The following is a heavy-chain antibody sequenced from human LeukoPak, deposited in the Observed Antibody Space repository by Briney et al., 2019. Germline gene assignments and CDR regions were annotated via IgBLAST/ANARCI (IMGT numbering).Heavy chain of an antibody. CDR1: DASISTYY. J-gene: IGHJ4*02. CDR3: ARNARDCSSVKCDDSSSAWAIEY. Sequence: TSETLSLTCTDSDASISTYYWSWIRQPPGKGLEWIGCISDSGSTKYNPSLKSRVTISVDTSKKQLSLKLTSVTAADTAVYFCARNARDCSSVKCDDSSSAWAIEYWGQGTLVTVSS. D-gene: IGHD2-2*01. CDR2: ISDSGST. V-gene: IGHV4-59*08.